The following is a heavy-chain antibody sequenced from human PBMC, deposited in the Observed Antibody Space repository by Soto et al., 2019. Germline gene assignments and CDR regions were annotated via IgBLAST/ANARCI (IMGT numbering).Heavy chain of an antibody. CDR2: IFPIDSDT. D-gene: IGHD2-21*02. J-gene: IGHJ3*01. V-gene: IGHV5-51*01. Sequence: VESVTTSCKGSGYTFTRNWIVWVLQMPGKGLEWMGIIFPIDSDTRYSPSSQGQVTISADNSISTAYLQWSSLKASDAAIYYCATPGGRDFNAFDVWGQGTLVTVSS. CDR3: ATPGGRDFNAFDV. CDR1: GYTFTRNW.